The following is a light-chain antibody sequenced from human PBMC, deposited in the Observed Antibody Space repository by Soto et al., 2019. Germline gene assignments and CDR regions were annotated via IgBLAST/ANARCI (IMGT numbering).Light chain of an antibody. CDR3: QHSYSTPYT. J-gene: IGKJ2*01. V-gene: IGKV1-39*01. CDR1: QSVSSY. Sequence: DLPMTQSPSSLSASVGDRVTVTCRASQSVSSYLNWYQQKPGKAPKLLIYSASTLQSGVPSRFRGSGSGTDFTLTISSLQPEDFATYYCQHSYSTPYTFGQGTKLEIK. CDR2: SAS.